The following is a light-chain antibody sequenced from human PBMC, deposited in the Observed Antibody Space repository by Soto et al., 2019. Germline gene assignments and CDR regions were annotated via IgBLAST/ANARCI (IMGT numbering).Light chain of an antibody. CDR2: QAS. J-gene: IGKJ4*01. CDR3: QHYSSYPLN. V-gene: IGKV1-5*03. CDR1: QSISSW. Sequence: DIQMTQSPSTLSAFVGDRVTITCRASQSISSWLAWYQQKPGKAPKFLISQASSLESGVPSRFSGSGYGTEFTLTISSLQPDDFATYYCQHYSSYPLNFGGGTKVEIK.